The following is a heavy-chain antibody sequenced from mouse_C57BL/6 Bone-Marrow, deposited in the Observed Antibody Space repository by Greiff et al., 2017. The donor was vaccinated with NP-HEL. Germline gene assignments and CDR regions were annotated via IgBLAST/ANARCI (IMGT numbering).Heavy chain of an antibody. D-gene: IGHD3-1*01. V-gene: IGHV5-4*01. CDR2: ISDGGSYT. CDR3: AREGYGAY. CDR1: GFTFSSYA. J-gene: IGHJ3*01. Sequence: EVQGVESGGGLVKPGGSLKLSCAASGFTFSSYAMSWVRQTPEKRLEWVATISDGGSYTYYPDNVKGRFTISRDNAKNNLYLQMSHLKSEDTAMYYCAREGYGAYWGQGTLVTVSA.